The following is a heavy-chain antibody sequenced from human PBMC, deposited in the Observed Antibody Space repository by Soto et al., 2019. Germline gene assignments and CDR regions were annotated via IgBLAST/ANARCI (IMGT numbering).Heavy chain of an antibody. CDR3: AREKAMVAEYYFDR. CDR1: GGSVSSGSYS. D-gene: IGHD5-18*01. J-gene: IGHJ4*02. V-gene: IGHV4-61*01. Sequence: QVQLQESGPGLVKPSETLSLTCTVSGGSVSSGSYSWNWIRQPPGKGLEWIGYIYYSGSTNYNPSLQSRVTISVDTSKNQFSLKLYSVTAADTAMYYCAREKAMVAEYYFDRWGQGTLVTVSP. CDR2: IYYSGST.